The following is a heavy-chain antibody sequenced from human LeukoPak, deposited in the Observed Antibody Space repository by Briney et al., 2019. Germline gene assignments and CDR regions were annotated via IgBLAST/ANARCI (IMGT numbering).Heavy chain of an antibody. J-gene: IGHJ5*02. D-gene: IGHD1-1*01. Sequence: GGSLRLSCAASGFTFSSYGMHWVPQAPGKGLEWVAVILYDGTNKYYVDSVKGRFTISRDNSKNTLYLQMNSLRAEDTAVYYCARGARSVPNFNWFDPWGRGTLVTVSS. V-gene: IGHV3-33*01. CDR2: ILYDGTNK. CDR1: GFTFSSYG. CDR3: ARGARSVPNFNWFDP.